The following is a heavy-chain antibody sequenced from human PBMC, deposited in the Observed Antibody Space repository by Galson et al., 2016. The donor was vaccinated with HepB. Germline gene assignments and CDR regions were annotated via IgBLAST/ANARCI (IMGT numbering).Heavy chain of an antibody. V-gene: IGHV4-59*01. CDR2: IFDTGHT. D-gene: IGHD6-19*01. CDR3: ARGYRSDWRRRYNAYDI. Sequence: SETLSLTCSVSGGSITTYYWAWLRRPPGKGLEWIGYIFDTGHTKYNPSLESRVSMSVYPSHNQFSLSLSSVTAGDTAVYYCARGYRSDWRRRYNAYDIWGQGTMIAVSS. CDR1: GGSITTYY. J-gene: IGHJ3*02.